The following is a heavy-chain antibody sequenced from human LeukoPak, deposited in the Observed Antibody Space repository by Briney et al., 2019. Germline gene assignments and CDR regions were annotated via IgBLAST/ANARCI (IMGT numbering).Heavy chain of an antibody. V-gene: IGHV4-4*02. CDR1: GGSITNTNY. Sequence: SGTLSLTCGVSGGSITNTNYWTWVRQPPGKGLEWIGEVNLQGSTNYNPSLMGRVAVSVDKSENHISLQLTSVTAADTAVYYCAREGGPYRPLDYSGQGTLVTVSS. CDR2: VNLQGST. J-gene: IGHJ4*02. CDR3: AREGGPYRPLDY.